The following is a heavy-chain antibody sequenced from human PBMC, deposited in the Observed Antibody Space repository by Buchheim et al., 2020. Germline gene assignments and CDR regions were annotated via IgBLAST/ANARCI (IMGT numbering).Heavy chain of an antibody. CDR3: ATERTTKELRFGGLDV. CDR2: ISTSSGAI. Sequence: EVQLVESGGGLVQPGGSLRLSCAASGFIFRSYEMNWVRQAPGKGLEWVSYISTSSGAIYYADSVKGRFTISRDNAKNSLYLQMDSLRAEDTAVYYCATERTTKELRFGGLDVWGQGTT. D-gene: IGHD3-3*01. J-gene: IGHJ6*02. CDR1: GFIFRSYE. V-gene: IGHV3-48*03.